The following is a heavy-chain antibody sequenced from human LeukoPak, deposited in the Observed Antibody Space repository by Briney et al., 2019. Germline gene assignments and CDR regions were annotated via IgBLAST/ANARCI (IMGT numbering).Heavy chain of an antibody. Sequence: SETLSLTCAVSGGSISSTSYYWGWIRQPPEKGLQWIGSVYYSGSTYYSPSLKSRVTISVDTSKNQSSLKLSSVTAADTAVYYWATGQRRITMVRGAGPYANWFDPWGQGTLVTVSS. J-gene: IGHJ5*02. CDR3: ATGQRRITMVRGAGPYANWFDP. V-gene: IGHV4-39*07. CDR1: GGSISSTSYY. D-gene: IGHD3-10*01. CDR2: VYYSGST.